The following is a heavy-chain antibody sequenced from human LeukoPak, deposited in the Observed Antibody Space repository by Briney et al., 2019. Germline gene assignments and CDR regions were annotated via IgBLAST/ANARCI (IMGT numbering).Heavy chain of an antibody. D-gene: IGHD2-2*01. J-gene: IGHJ4*02. CDR3: AGHVPAAIDVHDY. V-gene: IGHV3-21*01. Sequence: GGSLRLSCAASGFTFSSYSMNWVRQAPGKGLEWVSSISSSSSYIYYADSVKGRFTISRDNAKNSLYLQMNSLRAEDTAVYYCAGHVPAAIDVHDYWGQGTLVTVSS. CDR1: GFTFSSYS. CDR2: ISSSSSYI.